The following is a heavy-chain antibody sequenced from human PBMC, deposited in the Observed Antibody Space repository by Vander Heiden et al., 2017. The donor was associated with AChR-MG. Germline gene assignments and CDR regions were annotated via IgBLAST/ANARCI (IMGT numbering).Heavy chain of an antibody. CDR3: ARDSSRDWFDP. J-gene: IGHJ5*02. D-gene: IGHD6-13*01. CDR1: GFTLGDYY. CDR2: ISSSGSTI. Sequence: QVQLVESGGGLVKPGGSLRPSCAASGFTLGDYYMGWIRQAPGKGLELVSYISSSGSTIYYADSVKGRFTISRDNAKNSLYLQMNSLRAEDTAVYYCARDSSRDWFDPWGQGTLVTVSS. V-gene: IGHV3-11*01.